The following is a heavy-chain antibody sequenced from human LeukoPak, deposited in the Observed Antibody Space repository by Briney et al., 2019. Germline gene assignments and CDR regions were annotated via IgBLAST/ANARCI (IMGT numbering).Heavy chain of an antibody. CDR1: GFTFSMYA. J-gene: IGHJ5*02. D-gene: IGHD3-10*01. V-gene: IGHV3-23*01. CDR2: IVASGSKT. Sequence: GGSLRLSCAASGFTFSMYAMSWVRQSPVKGLEWVSGIVASGSKTYYADSVKGRFTISGDNSKNTLYLQMNSLRAEDTAVYYCAKLGDLWFGEFGRHGWFDPWGQGTLVTVSS. CDR3: AKLGDLWFGEFGRHGWFDP.